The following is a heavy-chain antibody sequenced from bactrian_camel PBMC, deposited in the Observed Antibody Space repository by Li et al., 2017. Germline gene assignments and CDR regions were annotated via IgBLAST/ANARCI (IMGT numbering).Heavy chain of an antibody. Sequence: DVQLVESGGGLVQPGGSLRLSCAASGFTFSSYGMSWVRQTPGKGLEWVSRINSGGGVTYYADSLKGRFTISRDNAKNTLYLDFDIPKTEDTAVYYCAADPDSSSKYDYCSGFVLSGQATQVTVS. CDR2: INSGGGVT. V-gene: IGHV3S40*01. D-gene: IGHD3*01. J-gene: IGHJ4*01. CDR1: GFTFSSYG.